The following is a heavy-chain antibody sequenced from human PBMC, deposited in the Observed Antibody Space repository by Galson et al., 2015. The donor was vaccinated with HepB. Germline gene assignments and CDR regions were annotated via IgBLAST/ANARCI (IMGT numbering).Heavy chain of an antibody. CDR1: GYIFIDYG. V-gene: IGHV1-18*04. Sequence: SVKVSCKASGYIFIDYGISWVRQAPGQGLEWMGWIRPNSGNTNYAQKFQGRVTVTTDSSTNTAYMELRSLRYNDTAVYYVAIGYSPDYWGQGTLVIVSS. CDR3: AIGYSPDY. D-gene: IGHD1-26*01. CDR2: IRPNSGNT. J-gene: IGHJ4*02.